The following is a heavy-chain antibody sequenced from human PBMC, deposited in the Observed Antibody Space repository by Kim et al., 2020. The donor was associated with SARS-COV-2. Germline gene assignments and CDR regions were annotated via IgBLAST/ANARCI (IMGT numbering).Heavy chain of an antibody. CDR2: ISYDGSNK. V-gene: IGHV3-30*18. CDR1: GFTFSSYG. Sequence: GGSLRLSCAASGFTFSSYGMHWVRQAPGKGLEWVAVISYDGSNKYYADSVKGRFTISRDNSKNTLYLQMNSLRAEDTAVYYCAKDIEQWLRYGDYFDYWGQGTLVTGSS. J-gene: IGHJ4*02. D-gene: IGHD5-12*01. CDR3: AKDIEQWLRYGDYFDY.